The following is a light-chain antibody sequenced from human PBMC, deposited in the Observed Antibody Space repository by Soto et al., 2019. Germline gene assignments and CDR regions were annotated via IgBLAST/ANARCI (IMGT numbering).Light chain of an antibody. J-gene: IGKJ3*01. Sequence: DLQMTQSPSSLSASVGDRVTITCRASQGIRDDLGWYQQKPGKAPKRLIYAGYSLQSGVSSRFSASGAGCDCPVTVSGLLPEDSETSYCLQHNSYALTFGSGTKVHI. CDR3: LQHNSYALT. V-gene: IGKV1-17*01. CDR1: QGIRDD. CDR2: AGY.